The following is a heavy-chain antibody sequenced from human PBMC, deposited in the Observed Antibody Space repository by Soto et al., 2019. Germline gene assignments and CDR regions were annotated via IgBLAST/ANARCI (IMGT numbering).Heavy chain of an antibody. CDR3: ARGIFGSGTANDY. Sequence: EVQLVESGGGLVQPGGSLRLSCAASGFTFSSSWMHWVRQAPGKGLVWVARINGDGSGTSYADSVKGRFTISRDDAKNTLFLQMNGLRAEDTAVYYCARGIFGSGTANDYWGQGTLVTVSS. J-gene: IGHJ4*02. D-gene: IGHD3-10*01. CDR2: INGDGSGT. V-gene: IGHV3-74*01. CDR1: GFTFSSSW.